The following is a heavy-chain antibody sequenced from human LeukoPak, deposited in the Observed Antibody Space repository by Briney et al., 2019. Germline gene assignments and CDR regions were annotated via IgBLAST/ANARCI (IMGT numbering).Heavy chain of an antibody. J-gene: IGHJ4*02. V-gene: IGHV7-4-1*02. CDR2: INMYTANP. D-gene: IGHD3-16*01. CDR1: GYTFTRYA. CDR3: ARHDNDDDFDY. Sequence: ASVKVSCKASGYTFTRYAINWLRQAPGQGLEWMGWINMYTANPAYAQGFTERFVFSLDTSVTTAYLQISNLKTEDTAVYYCARHDNDDDFDYGGQGTLVTVSS.